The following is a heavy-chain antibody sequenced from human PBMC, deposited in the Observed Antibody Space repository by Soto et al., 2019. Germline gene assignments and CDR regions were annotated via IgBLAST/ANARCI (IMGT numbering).Heavy chain of an antibody. V-gene: IGHV3-30*03. D-gene: IGHD4-17*01. J-gene: IGHJ4*02. CDR1: GFTFSTYG. Sequence: GGSLRLSCAASGFTFSTYGMHWVRQAPGKGLEWVAIISSDGSNKYYADSVKGQFTVSRDNSKNTLYLQMSSLRAEDTAVYYCARGPDYGDFGFFDYWGQGTLVTVSS. CDR3: ARGPDYGDFGFFDY. CDR2: ISSDGSNK.